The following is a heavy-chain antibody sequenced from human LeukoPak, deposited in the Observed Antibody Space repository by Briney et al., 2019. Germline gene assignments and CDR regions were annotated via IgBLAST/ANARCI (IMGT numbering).Heavy chain of an antibody. CDR1: GFTFTSYA. D-gene: IGHD3-16*01. Sequence: GGSLRLSCAASGFTFTSYAMHWVRQAPGKGLEWVAVISYDGNNKYYADSVKGRFTISRDNSKNTLYLQMNSLGAEDTAVYYCARDALQWRRIGFWGYWGQGTLVTVSS. CDR2: ISYDGNNK. CDR3: ARDALQWRRIGFWGY. V-gene: IGHV3-30-3*01. J-gene: IGHJ4*02.